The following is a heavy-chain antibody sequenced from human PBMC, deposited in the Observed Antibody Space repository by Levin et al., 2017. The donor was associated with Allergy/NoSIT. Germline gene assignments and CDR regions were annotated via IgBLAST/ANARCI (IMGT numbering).Heavy chain of an antibody. V-gene: IGHV3-48*04. CDR3: ARESDPYGSPPDY. Sequence: GGPLRLPCAASGFSFSTYSLNWVRQPPGKGLEGFAYIGPVSRMYYADSARGRFTISRDNAKSPVYLQMNGLRAEATAVYYCARESDPYGSPPDYWGQGTLVTVSS. J-gene: IGHJ4*02. CDR2: IGPVSRM. D-gene: IGHD6-13*01. CDR1: GFSFSTYS.